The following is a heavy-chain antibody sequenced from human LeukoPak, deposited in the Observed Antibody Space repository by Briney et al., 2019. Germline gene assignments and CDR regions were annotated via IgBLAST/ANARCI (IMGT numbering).Heavy chain of an antibody. CDR1: GGSVSNGDFF. D-gene: IGHD6-13*01. CDR3: ARVGQLDHDAFDI. J-gene: IGHJ3*02. CDR2: IYYTGST. Sequence: SETLSLTCTVSGGSVSNGDFFWSWIRQPPGKGLGCIGYIYYTGSTYYNPSLKSRVTMSVDTSKNQFSLKLTSVTAADTAVYYCARVGQLDHDAFDIWGQGTVVTVSS. V-gene: IGHV4-30-4*01.